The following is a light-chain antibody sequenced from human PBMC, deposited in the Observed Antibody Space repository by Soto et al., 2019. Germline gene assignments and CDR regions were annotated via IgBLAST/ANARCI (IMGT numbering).Light chain of an antibody. V-gene: IGLV2-8*01. J-gene: IGLJ3*02. CDR3: SSYAASNNFYFV. Sequence: QSALTQPPSASGSPGQSVTISCTGTNSDVGGYNYVSWYQQYPGRAPKLMIYEVTKRPSGVPDRFSGSKSGNTASLTVSGLQAEDEADYYCSSYAASNNFYFVFGGGTKLTV. CDR1: NSDVGGYNY. CDR2: EVT.